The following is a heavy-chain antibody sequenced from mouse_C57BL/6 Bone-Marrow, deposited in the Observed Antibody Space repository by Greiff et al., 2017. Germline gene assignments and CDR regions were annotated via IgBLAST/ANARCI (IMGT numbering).Heavy chain of an antibody. V-gene: IGHV1-82*01. CDR1: GYAFSSSW. CDR2: IYPGDGDT. J-gene: IGHJ2*01. CDR3: ARLRKGY. Sequence: LQLQQSGPELVKPGASVKISCKASGYAFSSSWMNWVKQRPGKGLEWIGRIYPGDGDTNYNGKFKGKATLTADKSSSTAYMQLSSLTSEDSAVYFCARLRKGYWGQGTTLTVSS.